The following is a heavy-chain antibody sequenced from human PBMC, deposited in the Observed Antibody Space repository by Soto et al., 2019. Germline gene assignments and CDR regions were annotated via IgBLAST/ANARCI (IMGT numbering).Heavy chain of an antibody. Sequence: SETLSLTCAVYGGSFSGYYWSWIRQPPGKGLEWIGEINHSGSTNYNPSLKSRVTISVDTSKNQFSLKLSSVTAADTAVYYCASSSGYSSSSSYYGMDVWGQGTTVTVSS. D-gene: IGHD6-6*01. CDR2: INHSGST. CDR1: GGSFSGYY. CDR3: ASSSGYSSSSSYYGMDV. V-gene: IGHV4-34*01. J-gene: IGHJ6*02.